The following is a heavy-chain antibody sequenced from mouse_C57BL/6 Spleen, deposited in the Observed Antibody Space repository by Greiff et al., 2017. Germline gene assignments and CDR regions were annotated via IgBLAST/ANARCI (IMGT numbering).Heavy chain of an antibody. Sequence: EVQLQQSGPVLVKPGASVKMSCKASGYTFTDYYMNWVKQSHGKSLEWIGVINPYNGGTSYNQKFKGKATLTVDKSSSTAYMELNSLTSEDSAVYYCARFSYDYAMDYWGQGTSVTVSS. V-gene: IGHV1-19*01. D-gene: IGHD1-1*01. J-gene: IGHJ4*01. CDR2: INPYNGGT. CDR3: ARFSYDYAMDY. CDR1: GYTFTDYY.